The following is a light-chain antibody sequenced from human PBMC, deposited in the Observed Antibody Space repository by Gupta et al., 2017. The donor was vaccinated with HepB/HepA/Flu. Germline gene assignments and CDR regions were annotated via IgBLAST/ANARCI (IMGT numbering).Light chain of an antibody. CDR2: EVN. CDR3: CSYAGSTTFYV. V-gene: IGLV2-23*02. J-gene: IGLJ1*01. CDR1: SSDVGSYNL. Sequence: QSALTQPASVSGFPGQSITISCTGTSSDVGSYNLVSWYQHYPGKPPKLMIYEVNKWPSGVSNRFSGSKSGNTASLTISGLQAEDEADYYCCSYAGSTTFYVFGTGTKVTVL.